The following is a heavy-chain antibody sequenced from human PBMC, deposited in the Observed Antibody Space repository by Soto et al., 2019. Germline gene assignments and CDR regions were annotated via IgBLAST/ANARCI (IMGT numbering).Heavy chain of an antibody. J-gene: IGHJ4*02. CDR1: GFTVSSNY. CDR2: IYSGGST. D-gene: IGHD6-13*01. V-gene: IGHV3-66*01. CDR3: ARGRAAAGAKFDY. Sequence: GGSLRLSCAASGFTVSSNYMSWVRQAPGKGLEWVSVIYSGGSTYYADSVKGRFTISRDNSKNTLYLQMNSLRAEDTAAYYCARGRAAAGAKFDYWGQGTLVTVSS.